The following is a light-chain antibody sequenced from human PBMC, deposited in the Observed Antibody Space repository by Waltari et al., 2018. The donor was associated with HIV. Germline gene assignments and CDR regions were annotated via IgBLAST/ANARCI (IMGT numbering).Light chain of an antibody. CDR1: QSVSSLY. V-gene: IGKV3-20*01. Sequence: SSRASQSVSSLYLGWYQQRPGQEPRHLIYGGSSRASGVPGRFSGRGSGTGFTITIRRLEPEDFAVYYCQQYDSSSWTFGQGTKVEI. J-gene: IGKJ1*01. CDR3: QQYDSSSWT. CDR2: GGS.